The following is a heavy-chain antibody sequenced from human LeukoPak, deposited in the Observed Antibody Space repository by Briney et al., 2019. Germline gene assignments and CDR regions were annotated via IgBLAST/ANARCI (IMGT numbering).Heavy chain of an antibody. CDR3: AKDGRDGGKPFDY. Sequence: GGSLRLSCAASGFSFSNYGMNWVRQAPDKGLEWVAFIRYGGTSKYYTHSVKGRFTISRDNSKNTLYLLMDSLRTEDTAVYYCAKDGRDGGKPFDYWGEGTLVTVSS. V-gene: IGHV3-30*02. J-gene: IGHJ4*02. CDR1: GFSFSNYG. CDR2: IRYGGTSK. D-gene: IGHD4-23*01.